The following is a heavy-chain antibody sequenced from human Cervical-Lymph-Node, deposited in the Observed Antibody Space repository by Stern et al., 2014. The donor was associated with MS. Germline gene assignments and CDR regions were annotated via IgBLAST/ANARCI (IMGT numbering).Heavy chain of an antibody. CDR1: GGTSRRNA. V-gene: IGHV1-69*01. CDR2: ITPVLNTT. Sequence: QVQLMQYGAEVKKPGSSVKVSCKASGGTSRRNAISWVRQAPGQGLEWMGGITPVLNTTNYAQKFQGRVTITADESTSTTYMELSSLRSDDTAVYYCARVGSARRGSGWFDPWGQGTLVTVSS. CDR3: ARVGSARRGSGWFDP. J-gene: IGHJ5*02. D-gene: IGHD3-10*01.